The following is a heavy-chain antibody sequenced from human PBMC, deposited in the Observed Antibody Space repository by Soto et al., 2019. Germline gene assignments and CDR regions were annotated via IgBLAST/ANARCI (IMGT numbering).Heavy chain of an antibody. CDR2: INPNTVGT. CDR3: AVTITLSDTFDY. V-gene: IGHV1-2*02. CDR1: GYTFTDYY. D-gene: IGHD4-4*01. Sequence: RASVKVSCKASGYTFTDYYMHWVRQAPGQGLEWMGWINPNTVGTNYEQKFQGRVTMTRDTSISTAYMELSRLRFDDTAVYYCAVTITLSDTFDYWGQGTLVTVSS. J-gene: IGHJ4*02.